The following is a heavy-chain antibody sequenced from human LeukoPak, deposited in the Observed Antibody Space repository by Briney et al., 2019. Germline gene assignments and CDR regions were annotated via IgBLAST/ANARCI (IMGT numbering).Heavy chain of an antibody. Sequence: GGSLRLSCAASGFTFSDYGMHWVRQAPGKGLEWVAVISYDGTDKYYTDSVKGRFTISRDNSKNTVFLQMNSVRVEDTALYYCAKDLSGGDCPDYWGQGTLVTVSS. D-gene: IGHD2-21*02. V-gene: IGHV3-30*18. CDR3: AKDLSGGDCPDY. CDR2: ISYDGTDK. J-gene: IGHJ4*02. CDR1: GFTFSDYG.